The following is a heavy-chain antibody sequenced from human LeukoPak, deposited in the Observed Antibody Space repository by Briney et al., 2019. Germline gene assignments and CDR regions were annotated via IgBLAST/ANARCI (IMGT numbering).Heavy chain of an antibody. J-gene: IGHJ5*02. D-gene: IGHD6-19*01. CDR1: GYTFSSYD. CDR3: TRGSIAVPYNWFDP. V-gene: IGHV1-8*01. CDR2: MNSNSGNT. Sequence: GASVKVSCKASGYTFSSYDINWVRQATGQGLEWMGWMNSNSGNTGYAQKFQGRVTMTRDTSMSTAYMELSSLRSEDTAIYYCTRGSIAVPYNWFDPWGRGTLVTVSS.